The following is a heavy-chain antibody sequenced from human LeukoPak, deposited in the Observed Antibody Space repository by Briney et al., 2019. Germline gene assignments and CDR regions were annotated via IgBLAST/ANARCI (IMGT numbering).Heavy chain of an antibody. CDR3: ASEEKYYYDSSGYYYSWDY. J-gene: IGHJ4*02. Sequence: SETLSLTCTVSGGSISSSDYYWGWFRQPPGKGLEWIGSIYYSGSTYYNPSLKSRVTISVDTSKNQFSLKLSSVTAADTAVYYCASEEKYYYDSSGYYYSWDYWGQGTLVTVSS. CDR2: IYYSGST. CDR1: GGSISSSDYY. V-gene: IGHV4-39*01. D-gene: IGHD3-22*01.